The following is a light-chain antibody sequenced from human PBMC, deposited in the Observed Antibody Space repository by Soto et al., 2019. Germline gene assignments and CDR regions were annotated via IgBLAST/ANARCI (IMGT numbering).Light chain of an antibody. J-gene: IGKJ1*01. Sequence: DIVLTQSPGSLSLSPGERATLSCRASQSVSSTFFAWYQQRPGQAPRLLMYGASSRATGIPERFSGSGSGTDFTITISRLETEYFAVYYCQQFDSSVTFGQGTKVEIK. V-gene: IGKV3-20*01. CDR3: QQFDSSVT. CDR2: GAS. CDR1: QSVSSTF.